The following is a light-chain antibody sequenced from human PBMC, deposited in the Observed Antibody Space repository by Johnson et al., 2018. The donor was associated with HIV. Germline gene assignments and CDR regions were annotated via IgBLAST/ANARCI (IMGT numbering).Light chain of an antibody. CDR2: EDN. CDR1: SSNIGNNY. Sequence: QSVLTQPPSVSAAPGQKVTISCSVSSSNIGNNYVSWYQQLPGTAPKLLIYEDNRRPSGTPDRFSGSKSGTSATLGITGLQTGDEADYYCGTWDSSLSSYVFGTGTKVTVL. J-gene: IGLJ1*01. CDR3: GTWDSSLSSYV. V-gene: IGLV1-51*02.